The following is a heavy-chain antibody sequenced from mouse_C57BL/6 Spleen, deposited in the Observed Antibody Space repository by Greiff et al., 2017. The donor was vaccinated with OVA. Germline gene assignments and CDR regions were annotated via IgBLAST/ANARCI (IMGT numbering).Heavy chain of an antibody. CDR3: ARDPYGGYFDV. V-gene: IGHV7-1*01. Sequence: EVMLVESGGGLVQSGRSLRLSCATSGFTFSDFYMEWVRQAPGKGLEWIAASRNKANDYTTEYSASVKGRFIVSRDTSQSILYLQMNALRAEDTAIYYCARDPYGGYFDVWGTGTTVTVSS. D-gene: IGHD1-1*01. J-gene: IGHJ1*03. CDR1: GFTFSDFY. CDR2: SRNKANDYTT.